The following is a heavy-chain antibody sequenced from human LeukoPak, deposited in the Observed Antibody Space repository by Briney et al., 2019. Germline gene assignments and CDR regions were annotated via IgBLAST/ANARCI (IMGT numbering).Heavy chain of an antibody. CDR2: INHSGST. CDR3: AQLIPGEMATTTRGWFDP. CDR1: GESFTTYY. Sequence: SETLSLTCAVYGESFTTYYWSWIRQPPGKGLEWIGEINHSGSTNYNPSLKSRVTISVDTSKNQFSLKLSSVTAADTAVYYCAQLIPGEMATTTRGWFDPWGQGTLVTVSS. V-gene: IGHV4-34*01. D-gene: IGHD5-24*01. J-gene: IGHJ5*02.